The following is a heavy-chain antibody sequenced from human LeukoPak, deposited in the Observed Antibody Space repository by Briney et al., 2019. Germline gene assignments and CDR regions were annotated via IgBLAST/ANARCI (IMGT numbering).Heavy chain of an antibody. J-gene: IGHJ4*02. CDR3: ARSYDSSGYFDY. Sequence: ASVKVSCKASGYTFTGYYMHWVRQAPGQGLEWMGWINPNSGGTNYAQKFQGRVTMTRDTSISTAYMELGRMRSDDTAVHYCARSYDSSGYFDYWGQGTLVTVSS. V-gene: IGHV1-2*02. D-gene: IGHD3-22*01. CDR2: INPNSGGT. CDR1: GYTFTGYY.